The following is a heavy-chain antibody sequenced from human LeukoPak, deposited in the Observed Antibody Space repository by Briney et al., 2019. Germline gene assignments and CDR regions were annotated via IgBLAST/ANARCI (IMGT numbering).Heavy chain of an antibody. CDR3: AKDRLKYYDFWSGSPDFDY. J-gene: IGHJ4*02. CDR2: ISGSGGST. CDR1: GFTFSSYA. V-gene: IGHV3-23*01. D-gene: IGHD3-3*01. Sequence: GGSLRLSCAASGFTFSSYAMSWVRQAPGKGLEWVSAISGSGGSTYYADSVKGRFTISRDNSKNTLYLQMNSLRAEDTAVYYCAKDRLKYYDFWSGSPDFDYWGQGTLVTVSS.